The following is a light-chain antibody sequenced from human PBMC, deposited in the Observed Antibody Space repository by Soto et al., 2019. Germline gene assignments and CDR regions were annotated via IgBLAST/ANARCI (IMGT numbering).Light chain of an antibody. CDR3: SSYTSSSILV. CDR1: SSDVGGYNY. V-gene: IGLV2-14*03. Sequence: QSALTQPASVSGSPGQSIAISCTGTSSDVGGYNYVSWYQHFPSKAPKLMIYDVSNRPSGVSNRFSGSKSGNTASLTISGLQAEDEADYYCSSYTSSSILVFGGGTKLTVL. J-gene: IGLJ2*01. CDR2: DVS.